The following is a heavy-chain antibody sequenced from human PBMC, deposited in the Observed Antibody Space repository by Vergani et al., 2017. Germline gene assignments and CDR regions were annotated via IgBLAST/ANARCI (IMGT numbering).Heavy chain of an antibody. CDR3: AKDREGGSFDEYFQD. CDR2: ISGSGGST. V-gene: IGHV3-23*01. J-gene: IGHJ1*01. D-gene: IGHD3-10*01. CDR1: GFTFSSYA. Sequence: EVQLLESGGGLVQPGGSLRLSCAASGFTFSSYAMSWVRQAPGKGLEWVSAISGSGGSTYYADSVKGRFTISRDNSKNTVFLQMNSLRAEDTAVYYCAKDREGGSFDEYFQDWGQGTLVTVSS.